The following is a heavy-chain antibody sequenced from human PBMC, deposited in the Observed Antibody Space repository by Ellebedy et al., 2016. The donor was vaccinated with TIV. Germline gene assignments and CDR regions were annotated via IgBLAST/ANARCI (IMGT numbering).Heavy chain of an antibody. D-gene: IGHD2-15*01. CDR2: IFPFAGTV. J-gene: IGHJ1*01. CDR1: GCTFSDHG. V-gene: IGHV1-69*13. Sequence: AASVKVSCKASGCTFSDHGFIWVRQAPGQGLEWVGRIFPFAGTVQYAQKFRGRVTITADAFTNTGYMDLSGLRSDDTAVYYCATDLVGSSSWEHWGQGTLVTVSS. CDR3: ATDLVGSSSWEH.